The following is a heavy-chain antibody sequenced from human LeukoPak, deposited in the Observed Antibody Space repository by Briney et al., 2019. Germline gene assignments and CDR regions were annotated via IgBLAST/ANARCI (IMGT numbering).Heavy chain of an antibody. CDR3: AKLTSASGAYGVDV. D-gene: IGHD3-10*01. CDR2: ISGSGGSK. CDR1: GFTFSSYA. Sequence: GGSLRLSCAASGFTFSSYAMNWVRQAPGKGLEWVSTISGSGGSKHYADSVEGRFTISRDNSKNAVYLRMNSLRAEDTAIYYCAKLTSASGAYGVDVWGQGTTVTVSS. J-gene: IGHJ6*02. V-gene: IGHV3-23*01.